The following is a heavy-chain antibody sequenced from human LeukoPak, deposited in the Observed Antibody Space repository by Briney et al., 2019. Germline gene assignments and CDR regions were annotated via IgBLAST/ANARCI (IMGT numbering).Heavy chain of an antibody. J-gene: IGHJ4*02. V-gene: IGHV4-59*08. CDR2: IYSSGST. Sequence: PSETLSLTCTVSGGSISSYYWSWIRQPPGKGLEWIGYIYSSGSTNYNPSHESRVTISEDTSKNQFSLKLSSVTAADTAVYYCARRSWYVDYWGQGTLVTVSS. D-gene: IGHD6-13*01. CDR3: ARRSWYVDY. CDR1: GGSISSYY.